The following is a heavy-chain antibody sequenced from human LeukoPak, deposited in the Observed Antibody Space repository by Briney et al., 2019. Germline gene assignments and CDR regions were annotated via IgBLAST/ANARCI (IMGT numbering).Heavy chain of an antibody. D-gene: IGHD3-22*01. Sequence: GGSLRLSCAASGFTFSDYYMSWIRQAPGEGLEWVLYISHSSSTIHYADSVKGRFTISRDNAKNSLYLQMNSLRAEDTAVYYCARDTDYDSSGTTFDYWGQGTLVTVSS. CDR2: ISHSSSTI. CDR1: GFTFSDYY. J-gene: IGHJ4*02. CDR3: ARDTDYDSSGTTFDY. V-gene: IGHV3-11*01.